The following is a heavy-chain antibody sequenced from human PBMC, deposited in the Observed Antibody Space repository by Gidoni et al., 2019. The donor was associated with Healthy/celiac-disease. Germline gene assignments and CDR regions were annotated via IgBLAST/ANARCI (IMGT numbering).Heavy chain of an antibody. Sequence: QVQLVQSGAEVKKPGSSVKVSCKASGYTFSSYDINWVRQATGQGLEWMGWMNPNRCNTGYAQKFQGRVTMTRITSRGTAYMELSSRRSDDTAVYYCTRGLVDYGDYILDYWGQGTLVTVSS. J-gene: IGHJ4*02. V-gene: IGHV1-8*01. D-gene: IGHD4-17*01. CDR1: GYTFSSYD. CDR2: MNPNRCNT. CDR3: TRGLVDYGDYILDY.